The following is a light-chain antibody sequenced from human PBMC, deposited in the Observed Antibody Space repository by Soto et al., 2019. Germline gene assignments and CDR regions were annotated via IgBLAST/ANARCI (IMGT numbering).Light chain of an antibody. Sequence: DIQLTQSPSFLSASVGDRVTITCRASQGISSYLAWYQQKPGKAPKLLIYAASTLQSGVPPRFSGSGSGTDFTLTISSLQPEDFATYYCQQLNNYPRTFGPGTKVDIK. CDR1: QGISSY. CDR3: QQLNNYPRT. V-gene: IGKV1-9*01. CDR2: AAS. J-gene: IGKJ3*01.